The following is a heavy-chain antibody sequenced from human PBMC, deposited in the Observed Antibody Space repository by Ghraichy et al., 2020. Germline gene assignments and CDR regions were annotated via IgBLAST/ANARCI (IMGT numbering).Heavy chain of an antibody. D-gene: IGHD1-26*01. V-gene: IGHV4-59*01. CDR2: IYYSGST. CDR1: GGSISSYY. J-gene: IGHJ4*02. Sequence: GSLSLTCTVSGGSISSYYWSWIRQPPGKGLEWIGYIYYSGSTNYNPSLKSRVTISVDTSKNQFSLKLSSVTAADTAVYYCARDRSGSYWGQGTLVTVSS. CDR3: ARDRSGSY.